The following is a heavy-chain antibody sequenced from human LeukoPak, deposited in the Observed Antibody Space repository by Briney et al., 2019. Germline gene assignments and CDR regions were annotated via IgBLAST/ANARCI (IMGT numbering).Heavy chain of an antibody. D-gene: IGHD6-19*01. CDR1: GFTFSNYR. Sequence: PGGSLRLTCTGSGFTFSNYRMNWVRQAPGKGLEWISYSNAAGSPVSYAESVQGRFTISRDNAKNSLYLEMNSLRDDDTAVYYCARDRSLSVAGTFDLWGQGSLVTVSS. J-gene: IGHJ4*02. CDR2: SNAAGSPV. V-gene: IGHV3-48*02. CDR3: ARDRSLSVAGTFDL.